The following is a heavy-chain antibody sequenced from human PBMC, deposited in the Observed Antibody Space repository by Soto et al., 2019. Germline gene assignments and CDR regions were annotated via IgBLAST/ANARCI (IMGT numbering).Heavy chain of an antibody. J-gene: IGHJ4*02. Sequence: QVQLVESGGGVVQPGRSLRLSCAASGFTFSIYGMHWVRQAPGKGLEWVAVISYDGSNKYYADSVKGRFTISRDNSKNTLYLQMNSLRGEDTAVYYCAKETVEYYFDYWGLGTLVTVSS. CDR3: AKETVEYYFDY. D-gene: IGHD3-3*01. V-gene: IGHV3-30*18. CDR1: GFTFSIYG. CDR2: ISYDGSNK.